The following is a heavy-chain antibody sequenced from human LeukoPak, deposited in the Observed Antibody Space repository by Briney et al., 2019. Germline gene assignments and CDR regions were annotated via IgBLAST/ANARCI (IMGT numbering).Heavy chain of an antibody. Sequence: PGGSLRLSCAASGFTFSSYSMNWVRQAPGKGLEWVSYISSSSSTIYYADSVKGRFTISRDNAKNSLYLQMNSLRAEDTAVYYCARDPPGIAAAGTHYFDYRGQGTLVTVSS. CDR2: ISSSSSTI. J-gene: IGHJ4*02. CDR3: ARDPPGIAAAGTHYFDY. V-gene: IGHV3-48*01. CDR1: GFTFSSYS. D-gene: IGHD6-13*01.